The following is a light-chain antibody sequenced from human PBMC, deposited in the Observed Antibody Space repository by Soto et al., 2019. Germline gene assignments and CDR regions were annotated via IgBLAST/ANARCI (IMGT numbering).Light chain of an antibody. J-gene: IGKJ1*01. Sequence: DIQMTQSPSTLSASVGDRVTITCRASQSISSWLAWYPQKPGKAPKLLIYDASSLESGVPSRFSGSGSGTEFTLPISSLQPDDFATYYCQQYNSYVWTFGQGTKVEIK. CDR3: QQYNSYVWT. V-gene: IGKV1-5*01. CDR2: DAS. CDR1: QSISSW.